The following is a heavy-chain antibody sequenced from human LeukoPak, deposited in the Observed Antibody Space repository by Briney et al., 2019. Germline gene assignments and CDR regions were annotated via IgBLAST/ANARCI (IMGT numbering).Heavy chain of an antibody. D-gene: IGHD3-16*01. CDR2: INPNNGDT. V-gene: IGHV1-2*02. J-gene: IGHJ4*02. Sequence: ASVKVSCKASGYSFSDYHINWVRQASGQGPEWMGWINPNNGDTDYAKAFQGRVTMTRDTSISTAYMELNRLRSDDTAMYYCARGEYSNGYPYRLDFWGQGTLLTVSS. CDR1: GYSFSDYH. CDR3: ARGEYSNGYPYRLDF.